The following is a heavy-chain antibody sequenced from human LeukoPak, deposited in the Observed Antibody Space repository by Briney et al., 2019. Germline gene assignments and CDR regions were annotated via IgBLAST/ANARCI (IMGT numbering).Heavy chain of an antibody. CDR1: GFTFDDYG. V-gene: IGHV3-20*04. CDR3: ARDRGVYSGSLYYFDY. Sequence: GWSLRLSCAASGFTFDDYGMSWVRQAPGKGLEWVSGINWNGDSTGYADSVKGRFTISRDNAKNSLYLQLNSLRAEDTALYYCARDRGVYSGSLYYFDYWGQGNLVTVSS. CDR2: INWNGDST. D-gene: IGHD1-26*01. J-gene: IGHJ4*02.